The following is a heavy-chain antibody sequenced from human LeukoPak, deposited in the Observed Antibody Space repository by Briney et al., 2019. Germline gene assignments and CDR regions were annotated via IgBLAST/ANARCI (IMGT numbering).Heavy chain of an antibody. CDR1: GFTFTIFG. V-gene: IGHV3-48*01. J-gene: IGHJ3*02. D-gene: IGHD3-3*01. CDR2: IDARSGIT. Sequence: PGGSLRLSCAASGFTFTIFGLNWVRQAPGKVPEWVSYIDARSGITYYADSVQGRFTISRDNAQESVFLQMNSLRADGTAVYYCARTYDFGRGPPGDAFDNWGPGTLVTVSS. CDR3: ARTYDFGRGPPGDAFDN.